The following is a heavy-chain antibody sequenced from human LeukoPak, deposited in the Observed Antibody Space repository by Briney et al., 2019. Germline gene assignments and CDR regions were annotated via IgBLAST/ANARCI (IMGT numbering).Heavy chain of an antibody. CDR2: IKSKSSGGTT. CDR3: STGPAVVRGVIVDY. Sequence: PGGSLRLSCAASGFTFSNAWMSWVRQAPGKGLEWVGRIKSKSSGGTTDYAAPVKGRFTISRDDSKNTLYLQMNSLKTEDTAVYYCSTGPAVVRGVIVDYWGQGTLVTVSS. V-gene: IGHV3-15*01. D-gene: IGHD3-10*01. CDR1: GFTFSNAW. J-gene: IGHJ4*02.